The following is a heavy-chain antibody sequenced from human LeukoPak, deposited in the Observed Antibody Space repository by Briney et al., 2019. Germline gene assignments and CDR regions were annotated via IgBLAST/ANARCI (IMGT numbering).Heavy chain of an antibody. D-gene: IGHD3-10*01. CDR1: GFTFSSYW. Sequence: PGGSLRLSCAASGFTFSSYWMHWVRQAPGKGLAWVSRINSDGSSTNYADSVKGRFTISRDNAKNTLYLEMNSLRAEDTAVYYCARGHYGSGSYTHDYWGQGTLVTVSS. CDR3: ARGHYGSGSYTHDY. V-gene: IGHV3-74*01. CDR2: INSDGSST. J-gene: IGHJ4*02.